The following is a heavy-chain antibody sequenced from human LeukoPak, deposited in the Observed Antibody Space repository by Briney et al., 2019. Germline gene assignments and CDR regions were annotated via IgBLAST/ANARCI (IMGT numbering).Heavy chain of an antibody. CDR2: IYYSGST. CDR1: GGSLSGYY. J-gene: IGHJ1*01. D-gene: IGHD3-22*01. V-gene: IGHV4-34*01. Sequence: SETLSLTCAVYGGSLSGYYWSWIRQPPGKGLEWIGSIYYSGSTYYNPSLKSRVTISVDKSKNQFSLKLSSVTAADTAVYYCARGGGYYDSSGYLQHWGQGTLVTVSS. CDR3: ARGGGYYDSSGYLQH.